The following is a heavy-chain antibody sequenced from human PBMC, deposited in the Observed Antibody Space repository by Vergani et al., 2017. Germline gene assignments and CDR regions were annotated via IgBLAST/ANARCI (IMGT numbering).Heavy chain of an antibody. J-gene: IGHJ6*02. CDR3: ARLKYDGWSGAVGMDD. V-gene: IGHV3-73*01. CDR2: IRSKANSKET. Sequence: EVQLVESGGGLVQPGGSLKLSCAASGFTFSGYAMHWVRQASGKGLEWVCRIRSKANSKETAYAASVKGRFTISRDNSKNTVYLQMNSLKTEDTAVYYCARLKYDGWSGAVGMDDWGQGTTVTVSS. CDR1: GFTFSGYA. D-gene: IGHD3-3*01.